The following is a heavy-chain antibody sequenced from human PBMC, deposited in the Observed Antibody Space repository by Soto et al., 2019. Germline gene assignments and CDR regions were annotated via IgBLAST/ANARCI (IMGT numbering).Heavy chain of an antibody. CDR2: IYWDDDK. CDR1: GFSLITSGVG. V-gene: IGHV2-5*02. CDR3: AHSRDGYKYLDS. J-gene: IGHJ4*02. Sequence: QITLKESGPTLVKPTQTLTLTCTFSGFSLITSGVGVGWIRQPPGKALEWLAVIYWDDDKRYRPSLKSRLTTPKHTSKTQALLTVTNMDPLDPGTDYSAHSRDGYKYLDSWGQGTLVTVSS. D-gene: IGHD5-12*01.